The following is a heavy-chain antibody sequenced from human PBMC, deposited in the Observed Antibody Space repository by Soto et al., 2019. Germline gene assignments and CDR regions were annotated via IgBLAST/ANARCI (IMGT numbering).Heavy chain of an antibody. D-gene: IGHD3-22*01. CDR3: ARDNVYYYDSSGYYYVGLFDY. Sequence: GASVKVSCKASGYTFTSYGISWVRQAPGQGLEWMGWISAYIGNTNYAQKLQGRVTMTTDTSTSTAYMELRSLRSDDTAVYYCARDNVYYYDSSGYYYVGLFDYWGQGTLVTVSS. J-gene: IGHJ4*02. CDR1: GYTFTSYG. V-gene: IGHV1-18*01. CDR2: ISAYIGNT.